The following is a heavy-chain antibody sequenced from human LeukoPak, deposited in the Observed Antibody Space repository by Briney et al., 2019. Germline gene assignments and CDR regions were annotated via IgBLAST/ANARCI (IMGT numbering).Heavy chain of an antibody. CDR3: ARGRITMIVVTGLNYYYGMDV. CDR1: GGSFSGYY. V-gene: IGHV4-34*01. Sequence: SETLSLTCAVYGGSFSGYYWSWIRQPPGKGLERHGEINHSGSTNYNPSLKSRVTISVDTSKNQFSLKLSSVTAADTAVYYCARGRITMIVVTGLNYYYGMDVWGQGTTVTVSS. J-gene: IGHJ6*02. CDR2: INHSGST. D-gene: IGHD3-22*01.